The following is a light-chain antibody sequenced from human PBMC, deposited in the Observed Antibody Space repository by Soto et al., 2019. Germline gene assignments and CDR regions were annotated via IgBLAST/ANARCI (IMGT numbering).Light chain of an antibody. CDR3: QSYDSSLSGAV. V-gene: IGLV1-40*01. Sequence: QSALTQPPSVSGAAWQRVSISCTGSSSNIGAGYGVHWYQQLPGTAPKLLIYANTNRPSGVPDRFSGSQSGTSASLAITGLQAEDETDYYCQSYDSSLSGAVFGGGTKLTVL. J-gene: IGLJ3*02. CDR2: ANT. CDR1: SSNIGAGYG.